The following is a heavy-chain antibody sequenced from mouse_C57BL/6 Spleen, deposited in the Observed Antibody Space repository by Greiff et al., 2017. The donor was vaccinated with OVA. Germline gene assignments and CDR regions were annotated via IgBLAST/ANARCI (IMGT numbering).Heavy chain of an antibody. D-gene: IGHD2-3*01. V-gene: IGHV1-66*01. Sequence: QVQLQQSGPELVKPGASVKISCKASGYSFTSYYIHWVKQRPGQGLEWIGWIYPGSGNTKYNEKFKGKATLTADTSSSTAYMQLSSLTSEDSAVYYCASTYDGYYLYFDYWGQGTTLTVSS. CDR2: IYPGSGNT. CDR1: GYSFTSYY. J-gene: IGHJ2*01. CDR3: ASTYDGYYLYFDY.